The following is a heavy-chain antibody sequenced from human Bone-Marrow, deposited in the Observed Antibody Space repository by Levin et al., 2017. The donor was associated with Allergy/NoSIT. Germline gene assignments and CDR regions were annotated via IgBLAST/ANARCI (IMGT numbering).Heavy chain of an antibody. CDR3: ATDYRIGTVAGAFRV. D-gene: IGHD1-26*01. J-gene: IGHJ3*01. CDR2: IGWNGNVL. CDR1: GFTFDGYV. V-gene: IGHV3-9*01. Sequence: SLKISCAVSGFTFDGYVMHWVRQAPGKGLEWVSGIGWNGNVLGYSDSVRGRFTISRDNAKMSLYLQMNSVRSEDTALYYCATDYRIGTVAGAFRVWGRGTLVSVSS.